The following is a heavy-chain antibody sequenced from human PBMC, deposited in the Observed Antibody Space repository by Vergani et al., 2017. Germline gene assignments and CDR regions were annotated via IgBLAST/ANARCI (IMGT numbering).Heavy chain of an antibody. V-gene: IGHV4-38-2*01. CDR3: ARHRGSGGFFPSSYFFGMDV. Sequence: QVQLQESGPGLVKPSETLTLTCDVSDSSIMTNPYWGWFRPSPGKGLEWIGCIHHSGDTHYNSSLKSRVSSSIASSSKFSLSLTSVTAADTAIYYCARHRGSGGFFPSSYFFGMDVWGHGTTVTVSS. CDR1: DSSIMTNPY. D-gene: IGHD3-10*01. CDR2: IHHSGDT. J-gene: IGHJ6*02.